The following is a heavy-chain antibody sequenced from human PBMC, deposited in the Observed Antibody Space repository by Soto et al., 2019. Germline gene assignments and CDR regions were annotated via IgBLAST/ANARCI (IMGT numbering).Heavy chain of an antibody. Sequence: PSETLSLTCTVSGGSISSSGYYWSWVRQHPGKGLEWIGYIYYSGRTYYNSSLKIRLSISVDTSKNQFSMKLRSVTAAATAVYYWAEISEDIYSGMDVWGQGTTVTVSS. J-gene: IGHJ6*02. CDR3: AEISEDIYSGMDV. CDR1: GGSISSSGYY. CDR2: IYYSGRT. V-gene: IGHV4-31*03. D-gene: IGHD2-15*01.